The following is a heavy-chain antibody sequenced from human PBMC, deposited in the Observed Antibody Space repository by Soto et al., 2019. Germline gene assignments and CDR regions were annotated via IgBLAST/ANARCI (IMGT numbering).Heavy chain of an antibody. J-gene: IGHJ6*02. CDR3: ARDVVVVPAAAIEGESYYYYYGMDV. Sequence: WGSLRLSCAASGFTFSDYYMSWIRQAPGKGLEWVSYISSSSSYTNYADSVKGRFTISRDNAKNSLYLQMNSLRAEDTAVYYCARDVVVVPAAAIEGESYYYYYGMDVWGQGTTVTVSS. CDR2: ISSSSSYT. V-gene: IGHV3-11*06. CDR1: GFTFSDYY. D-gene: IGHD2-2*01.